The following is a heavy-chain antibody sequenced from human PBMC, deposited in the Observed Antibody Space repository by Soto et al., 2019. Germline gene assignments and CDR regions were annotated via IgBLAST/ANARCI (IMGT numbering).Heavy chain of an antibody. D-gene: IGHD3-9*01. CDR2: ITGGGDNT. V-gene: IGHV3-23*01. CDR1: GFTFTSYA. CDR3: TQDGGSRDWLTVN. J-gene: IGHJ4*02. Sequence: EVQLLESGGDLVQPGGSLRLSCAASGFTFTSYAMSWIRQAPGKGLEWVSAITGGGDNTYYADPVKGRFTISRDNSKNPLYLQMNSLRAEDTAFYYCTQDGGSRDWLTVNWGQGTLVTVSS.